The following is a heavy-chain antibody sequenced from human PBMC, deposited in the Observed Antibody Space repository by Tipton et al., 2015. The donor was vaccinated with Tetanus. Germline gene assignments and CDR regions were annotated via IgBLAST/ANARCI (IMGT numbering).Heavy chain of an antibody. CDR2: VSYSGST. V-gene: IGHV4-39*07. Sequence: TLSLTCTVSGSSISSNTYYWGWIRQPPGKGLGWIASVSYSGSTYYNPSLKSRVTISTDKSKNQASLRLNSVTAADTAVYFCARTPDYYYGMDVWGQGTTVTVSS. CDR1: GSSISSNTYY. J-gene: IGHJ6*02. CDR3: ARTPDYYYGMDV.